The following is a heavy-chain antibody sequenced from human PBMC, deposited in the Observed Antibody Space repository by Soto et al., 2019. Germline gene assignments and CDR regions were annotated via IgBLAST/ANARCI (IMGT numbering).Heavy chain of an antibody. Sequence: GGSLRLSCAASGFIFSNYWMSWVRQAPGKGLEWVANIKQDESEKYYVDSVKGRFTTSRDNAKNSLYLQMNSLRAEDTAVYYCARALWTTAYWGRGTLVTVSS. CDR2: IKQDESEK. V-gene: IGHV3-7*05. CDR1: GFIFSNYW. J-gene: IGHJ4*02. D-gene: IGHD1-1*01. CDR3: ARALWTTAY.